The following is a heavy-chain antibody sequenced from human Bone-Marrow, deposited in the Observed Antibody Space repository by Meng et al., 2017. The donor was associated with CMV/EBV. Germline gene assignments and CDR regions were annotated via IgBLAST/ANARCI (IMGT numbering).Heavy chain of an antibody. D-gene: IGHD4-17*01. V-gene: IGHV3-23*01. CDR1: GFTFSNYA. CDR3: ASSPGDYGSYFDY. CDR2: ISSSGGST. J-gene: IGHJ4*02. Sequence: GGSLRLSCAASGFTFSNYAMTWVRQAPGKGLEWVSQISSSGGSTYYAASLKGRFTISRDNSKNTLYLQMNSLRAEDTAVYYCASSPGDYGSYFDYWGQGTLVTVSS.